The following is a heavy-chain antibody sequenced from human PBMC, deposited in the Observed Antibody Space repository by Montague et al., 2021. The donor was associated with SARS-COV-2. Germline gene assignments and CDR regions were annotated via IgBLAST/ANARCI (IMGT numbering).Heavy chain of an antibody. CDR2: MYYSGST. J-gene: IGHJ5*02. CDR3: ATGLRFLEWLLLSWFDP. V-gene: IGHV4-39*01. Sequence: SETLSPTCTVSGGSISSSSYYWGWIRQPPGKGLEWIGSMYYSGSTYYNPSLKSRVTISVDTSKNHFSLRLSSVTAADTAVYYCATGLRFLEWLLLSWFDPWGQGTLVTVSS. D-gene: IGHD3-3*01. CDR1: GGSISSSSYY.